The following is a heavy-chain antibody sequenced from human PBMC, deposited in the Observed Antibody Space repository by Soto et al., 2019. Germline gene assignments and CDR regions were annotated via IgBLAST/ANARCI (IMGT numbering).Heavy chain of an antibody. CDR3: ARVRYDSSGYYYADFDY. Sequence: SETLSLTCTVSGGSISSYYWSWIRQPPGKGLEWIGYIYFRGTTNYNPSLKSRVTISADTSKNQFSLKLSSVTAADTAVYYCARVRYDSSGYYYADFDYWGQGTLVTVSS. V-gene: IGHV4-59*12. CDR2: IYFRGTT. J-gene: IGHJ4*02. CDR1: GGSISSYY. D-gene: IGHD3-22*01.